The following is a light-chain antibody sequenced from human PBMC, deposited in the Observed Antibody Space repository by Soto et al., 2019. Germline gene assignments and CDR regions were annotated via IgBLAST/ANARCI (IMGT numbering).Light chain of an antibody. CDR2: DVT. CDR1: SSDVGDYEH. V-gene: IGLV2-18*02. Sequence: QSALTQPPSVSGSPGQSVTISCTVTSSDVGDYEHVSWYQQAPGTAPKLIIFDVTNRPSGVSNRFSGSKSGNTASLTISGLQAEDEADYYCSSYTSSSTLVFGGGTKLTVL. CDR3: SSYTSSSTLV. J-gene: IGLJ3*02.